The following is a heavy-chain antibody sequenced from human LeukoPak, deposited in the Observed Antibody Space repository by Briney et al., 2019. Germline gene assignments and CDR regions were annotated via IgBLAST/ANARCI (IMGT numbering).Heavy chain of an antibody. CDR2: INHSGST. Sequence: SETLSLTCAVYGGSFSGYYWSWIRQPPGKGLEWIGEINHSGSTNYNPSLKSRVTISVDTSKNQFSLKLSSVTAADTAVYYCARGSPAMVQGAYSFDYWGQGTLVTVSS. CDR1: GGSFSGYY. J-gene: IGHJ4*02. CDR3: ARGSPAMVQGAYSFDY. V-gene: IGHV4-34*01. D-gene: IGHD3-10*01.